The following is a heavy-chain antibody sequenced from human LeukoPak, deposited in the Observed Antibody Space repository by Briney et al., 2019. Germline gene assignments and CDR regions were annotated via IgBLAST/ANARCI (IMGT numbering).Heavy chain of an antibody. J-gene: IGHJ2*01. V-gene: IGHV5-51*01. D-gene: IGHD5-12*01. CDR3: ARTPGSSDYRGYQYWYFDL. Sequence: GESLKISCKGLGYSFTSYWVAWVRQMPGKGLEWMGLIYPGHSDIRYSPSFQGQVTISADTSITTAYLQWSSLRASDSAIYYCARTPGSSDYRGYQYWYFDLWGRGTLVTVSS. CDR1: GYSFTSYW. CDR2: IYPGHSDI.